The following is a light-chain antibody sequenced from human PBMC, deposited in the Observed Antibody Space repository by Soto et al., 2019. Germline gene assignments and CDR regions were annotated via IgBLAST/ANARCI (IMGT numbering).Light chain of an antibody. CDR1: SSNIGGNT. Sequence: QSVLTQPPSASGTPGQRVTISCSGSSSNIGGNTVNWYQHLPGTAPKLLIFSNNQRPSGVPDRFSGSKSGTSASLAISGLKSEDEAEYYCAGWDFSLNGYVFGTGTKVTVL. CDR2: SNN. V-gene: IGLV1-44*01. CDR3: AGWDFSLNGYV. J-gene: IGLJ1*01.